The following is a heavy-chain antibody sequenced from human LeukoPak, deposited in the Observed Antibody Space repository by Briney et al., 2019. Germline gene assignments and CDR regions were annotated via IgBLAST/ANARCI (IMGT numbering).Heavy chain of an antibody. V-gene: IGHV3-33*08. CDR3: ARVEGGGGWYGGALDY. CDR2: IWYDGSNK. CDR1: GFTFSSNG. Sequence: GGSLRLSCAASGFTFSSNGMHWVRQAPGKGLEWVAIIWYDGSNKYYADSVKGRFTISRDNSKKTLYLQMNSLRAEDTAVYYCARVEGGGGWYGGALDYWGQGTLVTVSS. D-gene: IGHD6-19*01. J-gene: IGHJ4*02.